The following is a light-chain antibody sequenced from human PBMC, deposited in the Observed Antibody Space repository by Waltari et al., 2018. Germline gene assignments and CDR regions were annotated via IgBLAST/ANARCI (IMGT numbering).Light chain of an antibody. CDR3: QSYDSSKWV. CDR2: QNK. CDR1: SGSIVSNY. Sequence: NFMLTQPPSVPDAPGKPVTISCTASSGSIVSNYVQGYQQRPGSRPTPVLYQNKHRPAELPDLFSASIDSSSTSASLTISGLKTEDEADYYCQSYDSSKWVFGGGTKLTVL. J-gene: IGLJ3*02. V-gene: IGLV6-57*02.